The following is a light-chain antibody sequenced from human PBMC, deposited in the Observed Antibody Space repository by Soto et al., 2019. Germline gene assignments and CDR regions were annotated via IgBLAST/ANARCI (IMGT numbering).Light chain of an antibody. J-gene: IGKJ1*01. Sequence: AIRLTQSPYSFSASTGDRVTLTCRASQGISSYLAWYQQKPGKAPKLLIYAASTLQSGVPSRFSGSGSGTEFTLTIDRLESEDFAVYFCQQYGDLPWTFGQGTKVDIK. CDR2: AAS. V-gene: IGKV1-8*01. CDR3: QQYGDLPWT. CDR1: QGISSY.